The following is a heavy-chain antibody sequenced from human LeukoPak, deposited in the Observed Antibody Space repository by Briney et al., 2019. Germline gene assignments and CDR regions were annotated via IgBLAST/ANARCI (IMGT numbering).Heavy chain of an antibody. Sequence: PGGSLRLSCAASGFIFSNSAMNWVRQAPGKGLEWVSSINTGSSHIYYADSVKGRFTISRDNAKNSLYLQMNSLRAEDTAVYYCARDADYGSGSNFDYWGQGTLVTVSS. V-gene: IGHV3-21*01. CDR3: ARDADYGSGSNFDY. CDR2: INTGSSHI. CDR1: GFIFSNSA. D-gene: IGHD3-10*01. J-gene: IGHJ4*02.